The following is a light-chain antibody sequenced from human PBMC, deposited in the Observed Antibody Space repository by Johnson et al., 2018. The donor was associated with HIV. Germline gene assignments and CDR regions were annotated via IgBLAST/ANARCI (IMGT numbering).Light chain of an antibody. CDR3: GTWDSSLSAHYI. CDR2: KND. Sequence: QSVLTQPPSVSAAPGQKVTISCSGSYSNIGNNYVSWYQQLPGTAPKLLIYKNDKRPSGVPDRFSGSKSAASATLDITGLQSGDEADYYCGTWDSSLSAHYIFGTGTKVTVL. V-gene: IGLV1-51*02. J-gene: IGLJ1*01. CDR1: YSNIGNNY.